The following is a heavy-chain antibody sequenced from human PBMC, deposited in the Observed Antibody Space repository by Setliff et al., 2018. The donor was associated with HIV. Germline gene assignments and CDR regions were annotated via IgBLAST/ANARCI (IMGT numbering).Heavy chain of an antibody. J-gene: IGHJ4*02. Sequence: SETLSLTCAVYGGSFSGNYWSWIRQPPRKRLEWIGELNDSGSTNYNPSLRSRVTISVDTSRNQFSLKLSSVTAADTAVYFCARHGVIWERLRPLLYFDSWGQGTLVTVSS. CDR2: LNDSGST. V-gene: IGHV4-34*01. CDR1: GGSFSGNY. D-gene: IGHD5-12*01. CDR3: ARHGVIWERLRPLLYFDS.